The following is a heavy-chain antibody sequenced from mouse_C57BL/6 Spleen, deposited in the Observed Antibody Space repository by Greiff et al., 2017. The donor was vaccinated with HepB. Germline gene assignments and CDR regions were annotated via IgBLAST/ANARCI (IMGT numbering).Heavy chain of an antibody. CDR3: AIRADYLWYFDV. CDR1: GYTFTSYW. CDR2: IHPNSGST. J-gene: IGHJ1*03. V-gene: IGHV1-64*01. Sequence: VQLQQSGAELVKPGASVKLSCKASGYTFTSYWMHWVKQRPGQGLEWIGMIHPNSGSTNYNEKFKSKATLTVDKSSSTAYMQLSSLTSEDSAVYYCAIRADYLWYFDVWGTGTTVTVSS. D-gene: IGHD2-4*01.